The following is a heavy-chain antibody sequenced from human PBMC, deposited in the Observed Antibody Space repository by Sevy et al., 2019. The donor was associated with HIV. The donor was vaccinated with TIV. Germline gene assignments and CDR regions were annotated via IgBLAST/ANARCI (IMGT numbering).Heavy chain of an antibody. J-gene: IGHJ6*03. D-gene: IGHD2-2*01. V-gene: IGHV3-23*01. CDR3: AKCPVVDIVVVPAAHKNYYYYYMDV. CDR1: GFTFSSYA. Sequence: GGSLRLSCAASGFTFSSYAMSWVRQAPGKGLEWVSAFSGSGGSTYYADSVKGRFTISRDNSKNTLYLQMNSLRAEDTAVYYCAKCPVVDIVVVPAAHKNYYYYYMDVWGKGTTVTVSS. CDR2: FSGSGGST.